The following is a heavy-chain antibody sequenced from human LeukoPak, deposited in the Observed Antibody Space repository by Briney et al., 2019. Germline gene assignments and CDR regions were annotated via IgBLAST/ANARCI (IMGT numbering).Heavy chain of an antibody. J-gene: IGHJ3*02. D-gene: IGHD3-22*01. CDR3: ARDHHRRLYDSQARDTFDI. CDR1: GFTFSSYE. CDR2: ISSSGSTR. V-gene: IGHV3-48*03. Sequence: GGSLRLSCAGSGFTFSSYEMNWVRQAPGKGLEWVSYISSSGSTRYYADSVKGRFTVSRDNAKNSLYLQMNSLRAEDTAVYYCARDHHRRLYDSQARDTFDIWGQGTMVTVSS.